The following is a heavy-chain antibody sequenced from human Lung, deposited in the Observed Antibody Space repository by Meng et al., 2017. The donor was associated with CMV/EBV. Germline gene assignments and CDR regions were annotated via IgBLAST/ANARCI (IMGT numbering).Heavy chain of an antibody. Sequence: SLKISCIASGFIFDEFAVHWVRQAPGKGLEWVSGIGWNSGNIDYADSVKGRFTISRDNAKNSLYLQMNSLRTEDTALYYCAQDSAYNTVYGWFEPWGQGTXVTVSS. J-gene: IGHJ5*02. D-gene: IGHD5/OR15-5a*01. CDR1: GFIFDEFA. CDR2: IGWNSGNI. V-gene: IGHV3-9*01. CDR3: AQDSAYNTVYGWFEP.